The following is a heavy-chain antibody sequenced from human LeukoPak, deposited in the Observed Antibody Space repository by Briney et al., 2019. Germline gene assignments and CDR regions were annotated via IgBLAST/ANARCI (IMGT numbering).Heavy chain of an antibody. CDR2: INNSGST. CDR1: GGSFSGYY. V-gene: IGHV4-34*01. J-gene: IGHJ4*02. CDR3: AREGVGYYYDSSGYYPLDY. Sequence: SETLSLTCAVYGGSFSGYYWSWIRQPPGKGLEWIGEINNSGSTNYNPSLKSRVTISVDTSKNQFSLKLSSVTAADTAVYYCAREGVGYYYDSSGYYPLDYWGQGTLVTVSS. D-gene: IGHD3-22*01.